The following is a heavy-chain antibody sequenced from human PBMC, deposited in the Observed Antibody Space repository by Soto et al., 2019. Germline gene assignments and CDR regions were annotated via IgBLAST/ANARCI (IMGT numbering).Heavy chain of an antibody. Sequence: GGSLRLSCAASGFTFSNAWMSWVRQAPGKGLEWVGRIKSKTDGGTTDYAAPVKGRFTISRDDSKNTLYLQMNSLKTEDTAVYYCTTATWACGRFLECQYPNYYYMDVWGKGTTVTVSS. CDR1: GFTFSNAW. V-gene: IGHV3-15*01. J-gene: IGHJ6*03. D-gene: IGHD3-3*01. CDR3: TTATWACGRFLECQYPNYYYMDV. CDR2: IKSKTDGGTT.